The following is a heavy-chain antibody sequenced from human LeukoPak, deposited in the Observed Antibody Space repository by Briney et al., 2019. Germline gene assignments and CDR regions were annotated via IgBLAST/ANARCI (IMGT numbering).Heavy chain of an antibody. Sequence: SETLSLTCTVSGGSISSYYWSWIRQPAGKGLEWIGRIYTSGSTNYNPSLKSRVSMSLDTSKNHFSLRLTSVTAADTGVYFCARAEGAASHIWGQGTMVSVSS. V-gene: IGHV4-4*07. CDR2: IYTSGST. CDR1: GGSISSYY. D-gene: IGHD3-16*01. J-gene: IGHJ3*02. CDR3: ARAEGAASHI.